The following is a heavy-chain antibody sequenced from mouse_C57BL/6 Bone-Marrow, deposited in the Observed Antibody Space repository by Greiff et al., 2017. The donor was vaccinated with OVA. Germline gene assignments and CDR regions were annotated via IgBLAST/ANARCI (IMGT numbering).Heavy chain of an antibody. J-gene: IGHJ2*01. V-gene: IGHV5-6*01. CDR3: ARHYYGSSYY. CDR2: ISSGGSYT. CDR1: GFTFSSYG. Sequence: EVMLVESGGYLVKPGGSLKLSCAASGFTFSSYGMSWVRQTPDKRLEWVATISSGGSYTYYPDSVKGRFTISRDNAKNTLYLQMSSLKSEDTAMYYCARHYYGSSYYWGQGTTLTVSS. D-gene: IGHD1-1*01.